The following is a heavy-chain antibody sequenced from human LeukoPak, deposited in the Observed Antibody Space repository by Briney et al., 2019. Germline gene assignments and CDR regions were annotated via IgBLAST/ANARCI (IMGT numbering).Heavy chain of an antibody. CDR3: ARDRCSGGSCPIDY. CDR1: GFTFSSYA. Sequence: GRSLRLSCAASGFTFSSYAMQWVRQAPGKGLEWVTIISYDGTNKYYADSVKGRFTISRDNSKNTLYLQMNSLRPEDTAVYYCARDRCSGGSCPIDYWGQGTQVTVSS. J-gene: IGHJ4*02. CDR2: ISYDGTNK. D-gene: IGHD2-15*01. V-gene: IGHV3-30-3*01.